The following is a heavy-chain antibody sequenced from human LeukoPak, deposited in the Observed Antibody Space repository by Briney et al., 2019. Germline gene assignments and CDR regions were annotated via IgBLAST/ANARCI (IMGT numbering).Heavy chain of an antibody. J-gene: IGHJ4*02. V-gene: IGHV3-21*01. CDR3: ARDLVVEMATAAEDY. CDR2: ISSSSYYI. D-gene: IGHD5-24*01. CDR1: GFTFSNYI. Sequence: GGSLRLSCAASGFTFSNYIMNWVRQAPGKGLEWVSSISSSSYYINYADSVKGRFTISRDNAKNSLFLQMNSLRAEDTAVYYCARDLVVEMATAAEDYWGQGTLVTVSS.